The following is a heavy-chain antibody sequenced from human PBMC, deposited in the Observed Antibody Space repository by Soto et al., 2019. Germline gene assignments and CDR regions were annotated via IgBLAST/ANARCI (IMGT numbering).Heavy chain of an antibody. Sequence: QVQLQQWGAGLLKPSETLSLTCVVYGGSFSGYYWSWIRQSPGKGLEWIGGINHRGSINYNPSLESRVTISVDTSKNQFSLKLPSVTAADTAMYYCARDGFCTSTTCRVGNWFDPWCQGTLVTVSS. CDR2: INHRGSI. J-gene: IGHJ5*02. V-gene: IGHV4-34*01. CDR1: GGSFSGYY. CDR3: ARDGFCTSTTCRVGNWFDP. D-gene: IGHD2-2*01.